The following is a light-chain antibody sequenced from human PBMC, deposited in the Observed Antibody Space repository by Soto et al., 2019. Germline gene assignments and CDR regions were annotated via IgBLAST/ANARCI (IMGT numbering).Light chain of an antibody. Sequence: DIPLTQSPSSLSASVGDRVTITCRASQAITNNLAWYQQKPGNPPRLLIYEESTLHSGVPSRFSGRKVGTQFILTIDSLQPEDFATYYCQHYNSYSEAFGQGTKVELK. CDR3: QHYNSYSEA. CDR1: QAITNN. J-gene: IGKJ1*01. CDR2: EES. V-gene: IGKV1-9*01.